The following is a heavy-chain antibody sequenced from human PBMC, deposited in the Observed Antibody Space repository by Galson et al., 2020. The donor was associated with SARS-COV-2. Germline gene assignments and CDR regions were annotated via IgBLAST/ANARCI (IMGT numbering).Heavy chain of an antibody. CDR1: GYTFTTSG. V-gene: IGHV1-18*01. Sequence: GESLKISCRASGYTFTTSGINWVRHPPGQGLEWMGWISTDNGNTHYAERLQGRVTLTTDTSTNTAYMELRSLRSDDTAMYYCARDLSSGSGDFGRGYHWGQGTLVTVSS. CDR3: ARDLSSGSGDFGRGYH. D-gene: IGHD2-21*01. J-gene: IGHJ5*02. CDR2: ISTDNGNT.